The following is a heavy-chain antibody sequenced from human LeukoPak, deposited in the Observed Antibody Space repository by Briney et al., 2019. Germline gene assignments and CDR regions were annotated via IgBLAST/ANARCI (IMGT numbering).Heavy chain of an antibody. V-gene: IGHV4-39*01. CDR2: IYYSGST. CDR1: GGSISSSTYY. CDR3: ARFYHYIDV. J-gene: IGHJ6*03. Sequence: SETLSLTCTVSGGSISSSTYYWGWIRQPPGKGLEWIGTIYYSGSTYYNPSLKGRVTILVDMSKSQLSLKLSSVTAADTAVYYCARFYHYIDVWGKGTTITVS.